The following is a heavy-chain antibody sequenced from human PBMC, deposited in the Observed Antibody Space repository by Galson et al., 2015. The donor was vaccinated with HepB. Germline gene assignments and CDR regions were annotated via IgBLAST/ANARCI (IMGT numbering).Heavy chain of an antibody. CDR3: TRVVPDSNRLRPRRGFDY. CDR1: GFTFGDYT. CDR2: SRSKAYGGAT. V-gene: IGHV3-49*03. Sequence: SLRLSCAASGFTFGDYTMSWFRQAPGKGLEWVGFSRSKAYGGATEYAASVKGRFTISRDHSKGIAYLHMNSLKTEDTAMYYCTRVVPDSNRLRPRRGFDYWGQGTLVTVSS. J-gene: IGHJ4*02. D-gene: IGHD4-11*01.